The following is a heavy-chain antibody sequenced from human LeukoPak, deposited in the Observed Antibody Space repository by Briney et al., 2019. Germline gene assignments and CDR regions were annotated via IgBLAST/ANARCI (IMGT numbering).Heavy chain of an antibody. CDR2: INRDGSST. Sequence: QSGGSLRLSCAASGNYWMHWVRQAPGKGLVWVSRINRDGSSTSYADSVKGRFTISRDNAKNTLYLQMNSLRAEDTAVYYCAREYVAMAYRHFDYWGQGTLATVSS. J-gene: IGHJ4*02. D-gene: IGHD5-18*01. CDR1: GNYW. CDR3: AREYVAMAYRHFDY. V-gene: IGHV3-74*01.